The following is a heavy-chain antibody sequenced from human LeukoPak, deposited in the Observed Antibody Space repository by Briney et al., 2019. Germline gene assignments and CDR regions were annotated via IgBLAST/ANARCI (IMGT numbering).Heavy chain of an antibody. J-gene: IGHJ3*02. Sequence: HPGGSLRLSCAASGFTFSSYGMHWVRQAPGKGLEWVAVIWYDGSNKYYADSVKGRSTISRDNSKNTLYLQMNSLRAEDTAVYYCARVASIAAAGEAFDIWGQGTMVTVSS. CDR3: ARVASIAAAGEAFDI. CDR1: GFTFSSYG. D-gene: IGHD6-13*01. CDR2: IWYDGSNK. V-gene: IGHV3-33*01.